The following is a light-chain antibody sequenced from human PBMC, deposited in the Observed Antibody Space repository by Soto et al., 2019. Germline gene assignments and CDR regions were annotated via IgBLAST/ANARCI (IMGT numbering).Light chain of an antibody. CDR3: QQYGSSPRT. J-gene: IGKJ1*01. V-gene: IGKV3-20*01. CDR1: QSVSNRY. Sequence: EIVLTQSPGTLSFSPGERATLSCRASQSVSNRYLVWYQQKPGQAPRLLIYGASSRATGIPDRFSGSGSGTDFTLIISRLEPEDFAVYYCQQYGSSPRTFGQGTKVDIK. CDR2: GAS.